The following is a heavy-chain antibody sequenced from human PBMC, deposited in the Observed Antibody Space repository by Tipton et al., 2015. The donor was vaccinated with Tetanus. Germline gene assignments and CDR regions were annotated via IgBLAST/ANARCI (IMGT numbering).Heavy chain of an antibody. CDR2: IYSGGST. CDR3: ARSLGSGRYFDY. Sequence: SLRLSCTASGFPFSDYYVAWIRQAPGKGLEWVSVIYSGGSTYYADSVKGRFTISRDNSKNTLYLQMNSLRAEDTAVYYCARSLGSGRYFDYWGQGTLVTVSS. CDR1: GFPFSDYY. V-gene: IGHV3-66*01. D-gene: IGHD6-19*01. J-gene: IGHJ4*02.